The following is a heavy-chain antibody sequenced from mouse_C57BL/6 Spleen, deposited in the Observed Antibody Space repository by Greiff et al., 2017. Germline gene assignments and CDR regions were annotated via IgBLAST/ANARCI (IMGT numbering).Heavy chain of an antibody. CDR3: PRSRGGSSGYDFDD. J-gene: IGHJ2*01. CDR1: GYTFTSYW. V-gene: IGHV1-64*01. D-gene: IGHD3-2*02. Sequence: VQLQQSGAELVKPGASVKLSCKASGYTFTSYWMHWVKQRPGQGLEWIGMIHPNSGSTNYNEKFKSKATLTVDKSSSTAYMQLSSLTSEDSAVYYCPRSRGGSSGYDFDDWGQGTTLTVSS. CDR2: IHPNSGST.